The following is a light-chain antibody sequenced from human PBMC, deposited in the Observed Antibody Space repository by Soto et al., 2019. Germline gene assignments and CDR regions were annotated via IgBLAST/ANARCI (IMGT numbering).Light chain of an antibody. V-gene: IGLV2-14*01. CDR1: SSDVGAYNH. CDR2: EVN. Sequence: QSALTQPASVSGSPGQSITISCTGTSSDVGAYNHVSWYQHHPGKAPKLMIYEVNNRPSGVSNRFSGSKSGYTASLTISGLQAEDEADYYCCSYTSSSTLEVFGTGTKLTVL. CDR3: CSYTSSSTLEV. J-gene: IGLJ1*01.